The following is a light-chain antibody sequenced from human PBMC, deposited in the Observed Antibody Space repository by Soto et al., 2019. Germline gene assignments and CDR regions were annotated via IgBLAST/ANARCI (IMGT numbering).Light chain of an antibody. CDR3: QQSYGSPRT. CDR1: QSINRN. Sequence: DIPMTQSPSSLSASVGDRVTITCRASQSINRNLHWYQQKSGRAPKLLIYAASNLHSGVPSRFSGSGSGTEFTLTITSLQPEDSATYYCQQSYGSPRTFGQGTKVEIK. CDR2: AAS. J-gene: IGKJ1*01. V-gene: IGKV1-39*01.